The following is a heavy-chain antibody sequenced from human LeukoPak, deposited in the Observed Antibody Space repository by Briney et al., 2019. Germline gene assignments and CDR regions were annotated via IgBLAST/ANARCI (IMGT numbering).Heavy chain of an antibody. CDR2: ISSSGSTI. D-gene: IGHD5-12*01. V-gene: IGHV3-48*03. CDR3: ARERPNIVATIIDYYYYGMDV. J-gene: IGHJ6*02. CDR1: GFTLSSYE. Sequence: GGSLRLSCAASGFTLSSYEMNWVRQAPGKGLEWVSYISSSGSTIYYADSVKGRFTISRDNAKNSLYLQMNSLRAEDTAVYYCARERPNIVATIIDYYYYGMDVWGQGTTVTVSS.